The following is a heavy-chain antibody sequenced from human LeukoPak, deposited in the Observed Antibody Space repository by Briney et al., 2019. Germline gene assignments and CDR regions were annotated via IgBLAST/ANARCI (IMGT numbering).Heavy chain of an antibody. CDR1: GFTFSNYW. J-gene: IGHJ4*02. D-gene: IGHD2-2*01. CDR3: AGSSAH. Sequence: GGSLRLSCAASGFTFSNYWMHWVRQAPGKGLEWVSRINSDGSTTNYADSVKGRFTISRDNAKNTLYLQMNSLRAEDTAVYYCAGSSAHWGQGALVTVSS. CDR2: INSDGSTT. V-gene: IGHV3-74*01.